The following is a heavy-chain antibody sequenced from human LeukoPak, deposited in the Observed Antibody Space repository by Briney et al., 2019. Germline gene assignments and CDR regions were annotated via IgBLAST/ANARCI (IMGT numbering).Heavy chain of an antibody. CDR3: AGGDSSGYYPFDY. D-gene: IGHD3-22*01. Sequence: ASVKVSCKASGYTFTGYYMHWVRQAPGQGLEWMGRINPNSGGTNYAQKFQGRVTMTRDTSISTAYMELSRLRSDDTAVYYCAGGDSSGYYPFDYWGQGTLVTVSS. V-gene: IGHV1-2*06. J-gene: IGHJ4*02. CDR2: INPNSGGT. CDR1: GYTFTGYY.